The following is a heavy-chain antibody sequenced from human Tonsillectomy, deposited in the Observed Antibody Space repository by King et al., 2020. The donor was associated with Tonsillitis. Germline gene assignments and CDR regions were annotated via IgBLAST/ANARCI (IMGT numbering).Heavy chain of an antibody. D-gene: IGHD3-10*01. CDR1: ALTFSSSG. Sequence: VQLVESGGGVVQPGRSLRLSCAASALTFSSSGLHWVRQAPGKGLEWVAIISYDESQKYYVDSVKGRFTISRDNAEKTVSLQMESLRVDDTAVYYCAKDRGVAHFDYWGQGTLVTVST. V-gene: IGHV3-30*18. J-gene: IGHJ4*02. CDR3: AKDRGVAHFDY. CDR2: ISYDESQK.